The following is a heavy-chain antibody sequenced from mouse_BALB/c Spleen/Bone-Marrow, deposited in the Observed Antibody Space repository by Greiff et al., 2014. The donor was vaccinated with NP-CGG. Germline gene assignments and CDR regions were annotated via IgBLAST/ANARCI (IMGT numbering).Heavy chain of an antibody. CDR2: ISSGGSYT. V-gene: IGHV5-6*01. J-gene: IGHJ2*01. CDR1: GFTFSSYG. CDR3: GRNYYGSSYYFDY. Sequence: VQLKESGGDLMKPGGALKLSFVASGFTFSSYGMFWVCPTPDKKLGGVATISSGGSYTYYPDIVKGRFTISRDNAKNTLYLQMSSLKSENTAMYYCGRNYYGSSYYFDYWGQGTTLTVSS. D-gene: IGHD1-1*01.